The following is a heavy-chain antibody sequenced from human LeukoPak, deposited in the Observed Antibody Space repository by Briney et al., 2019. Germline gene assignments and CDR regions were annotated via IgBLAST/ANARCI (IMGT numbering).Heavy chain of an antibody. CDR1: GFTFNNYA. J-gene: IGHJ4*02. V-gene: IGHV3-23*01. CDR3: ATDFYDFWSGPDH. Sequence: GGSLRLSCAASGFTFNNYAINWVRQAPGTGLEWVSAISNYGSTYYTDSVKGRFTISRDNSMNTLYLQMNNVRAEDTAVYYCATDFYDFWSGPDHWGQGTLVTVSS. CDR2: ISNYGST. D-gene: IGHD3-3*01.